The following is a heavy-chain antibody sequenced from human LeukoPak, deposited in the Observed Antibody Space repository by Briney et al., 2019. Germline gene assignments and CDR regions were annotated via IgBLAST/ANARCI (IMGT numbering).Heavy chain of an antibody. CDR2: ISAYNGHT. CDR1: GSTFTNHG. CDR3: ARGSGSYYYY. D-gene: IGHD3-10*01. J-gene: IGHJ4*02. Sequence: ASVKVSCKVSGSTFTNHGISWVREAPGQGLEWMGWISAYNGHTNYAQKFQGRVTMTTDTSTSTAYMELRSLRSDDTAVYYCARGSGSYYYYWGQGTLVTVSS. V-gene: IGHV1-18*01.